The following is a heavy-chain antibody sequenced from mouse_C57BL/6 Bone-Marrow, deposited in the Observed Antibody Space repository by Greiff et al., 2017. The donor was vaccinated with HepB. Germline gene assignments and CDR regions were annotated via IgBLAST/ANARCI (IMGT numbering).Heavy chain of an antibody. Sequence: VKLMESGAELVRPGASVKLSCKASGYTFTDYYINWVKQRPGQGLEWIARIYPGSGNTYYNEKFKGKATLTAEKSSSTAYMQLSSLTSEDSAVYVCARTGIFDYWGQGTTLTVSS. D-gene: IGHD4-1*01. V-gene: IGHV1-76*01. CDR2: IYPGSGNT. CDR3: ARTGIFDY. CDR1: GYTFTDYY. J-gene: IGHJ2*01.